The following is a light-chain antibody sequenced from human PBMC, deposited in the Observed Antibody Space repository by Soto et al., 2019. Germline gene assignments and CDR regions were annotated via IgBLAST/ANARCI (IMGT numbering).Light chain of an antibody. CDR3: QRSYSTPST. J-gene: IGKJ5*01. Sequence: DIHMTQSPSSVSASLLDRATITVRARRSTSSYLNWYQQKRVKAPKLLIYAASSLQSGVPSMFSGRGSGTDFTLTISRLQQEDVVTYCCQRSYSTPSTFGQGTRVE. V-gene: IGKV1-39*01. CDR2: AAS. CDR1: RSTSSY.